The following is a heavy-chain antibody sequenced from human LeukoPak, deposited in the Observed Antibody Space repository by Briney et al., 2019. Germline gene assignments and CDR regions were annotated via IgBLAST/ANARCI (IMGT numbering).Heavy chain of an antibody. CDR3: AKDQLGPGGLANWFDP. J-gene: IGHJ5*02. D-gene: IGHD7-27*01. V-gene: IGHV6-1*01. Sequence: SQTLSLTCAISGDGVSSKTAAWNWIRQSPSRGLEWLGRTYYRSKWYDDYAISVKGRITINPDTSKNQFSLQLKFVTPEDTAVYYCAKDQLGPGGLANWFDPWGQGTLVTVSS. CDR2: TYYRSKWYD. CDR1: GDGVSSKTAA.